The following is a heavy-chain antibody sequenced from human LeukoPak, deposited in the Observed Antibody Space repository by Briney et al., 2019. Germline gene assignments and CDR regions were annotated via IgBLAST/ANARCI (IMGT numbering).Heavy chain of an antibody. CDR3: ARVEQPTPGGHYYYYMDV. J-gene: IGHJ6*03. CDR2: IYYSRST. Sequence: PSETLSLTCTVSGGSISSYYWSWIRQPPGKGLEWIGYIYYSRSTNYNPSLKSRVTISVDTSKNQFSLKLSSVTAADTAVYYCARVEQPTPGGHYYYYMDVWGKGTTVTVSS. D-gene: IGHD6-13*01. CDR1: GGSISSYY. V-gene: IGHV4-59*01.